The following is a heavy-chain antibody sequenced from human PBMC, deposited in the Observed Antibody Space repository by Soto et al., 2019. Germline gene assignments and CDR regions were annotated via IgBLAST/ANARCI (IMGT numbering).Heavy chain of an antibody. CDR3: ARLLSMVRGVIRPRGAFDI. CDR2: IYYSGST. J-gene: IGHJ3*02. D-gene: IGHD3-10*01. V-gene: IGHV4-59*08. Sequence: SETLSLTCTVSGGSISSYYWSWIRQPPGKGLEWIGYIYYSGSTNYNPSLKSRVTISVDTSKNQFSLKLSSVTAADTAVYYCARLLSMVRGVIRPRGAFDIWGQGTIVTVSS. CDR1: GGSISSYY.